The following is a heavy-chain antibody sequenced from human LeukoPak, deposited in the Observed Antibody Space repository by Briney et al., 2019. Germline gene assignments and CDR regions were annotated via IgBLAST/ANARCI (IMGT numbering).Heavy chain of an antibody. CDR3: ARINYYDSSGYYYPDY. J-gene: IGHJ4*02. CDR2: IYYSGST. D-gene: IGHD3-22*01. V-gene: IGHV4-59*01. Sequence: SETLSLTCTVSGGSISSYYWSWIRQPPGKGLEWIGYIYYSGSTKYNPSLKSRVSILLDMSKNQCSLKLSSVTAADTAVYYCARINYYDSSGYYYPDYWGQGTLVTVSS. CDR1: GGSISSYY.